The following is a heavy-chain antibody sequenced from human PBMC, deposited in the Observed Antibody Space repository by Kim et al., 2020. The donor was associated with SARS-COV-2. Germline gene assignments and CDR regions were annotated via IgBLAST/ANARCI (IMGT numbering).Heavy chain of an antibody. D-gene: IGHD3-16*01. J-gene: IGHJ4*02. CDR2: ISGSGGST. CDR1: GFTFSSYA. Sequence: GGSLRLSCAASGFTFSSYAMSWVRQAPGKGLEWVSAISGSGGSTYYADSVKGRFTISRDNSKNTLYLQMNSLRAEDTAVYYCAKDGLGDYVWGSFIGYWGQGTLVTVSS. CDR3: AKDGLGDYVWGSFIGY. V-gene: IGHV3-23*01.